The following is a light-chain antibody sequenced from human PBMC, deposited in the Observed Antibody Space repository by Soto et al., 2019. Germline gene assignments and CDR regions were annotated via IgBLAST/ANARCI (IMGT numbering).Light chain of an antibody. V-gene: IGLV2-14*01. J-gene: IGLJ3*02. CDR2: EVS. Sequence: QSALTQPASVSVSPGQSITISCTGSSSDIGSHSRVSWIQQHPGQTPKLMIYEVSSRPSGVSSRFSGSKSGNTASLTISGLQAEDEADYYCTSFTTINTWVFGGGTKVTVL. CDR3: TSFTTINTWV. CDR1: SSDIGSHSR.